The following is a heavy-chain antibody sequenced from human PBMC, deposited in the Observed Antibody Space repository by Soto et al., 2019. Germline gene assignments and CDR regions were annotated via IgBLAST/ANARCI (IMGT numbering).Heavy chain of an antibody. CDR3: VTMVRGVTPDYYYYYYMDV. CDR2: ISSSGSTI. CDR1: GFTFSDYY. J-gene: IGHJ6*03. D-gene: IGHD3-10*01. V-gene: IGHV3-11*01. Sequence: GGSLRLSCAASGFTFSDYYMSWIRQAPGKGLERVSYISSSGSTIYYAESVKGRFTISRDNAKNSLYLQMNGLRAEDTAVYYCVTMVRGVTPDYYYYYYMDVWGKGTTVTVSS.